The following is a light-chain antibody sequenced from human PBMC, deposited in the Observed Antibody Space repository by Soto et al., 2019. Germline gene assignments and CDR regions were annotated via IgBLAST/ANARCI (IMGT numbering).Light chain of an antibody. Sequence: QSVLTQPHSVSGAPGQRVTISCTGSSSNIGAGSDVHWYQQLPGTAPKLLIYGNSNRPSGVPDRFSGSKSGTSASLAITGLQAEDEADYYGQSYDSSLSGYVVFGGGTKLTVL. CDR3: QSYDSSLSGYVV. CDR1: SSNIGAGSD. CDR2: GNS. V-gene: IGLV1-40*01. J-gene: IGLJ2*01.